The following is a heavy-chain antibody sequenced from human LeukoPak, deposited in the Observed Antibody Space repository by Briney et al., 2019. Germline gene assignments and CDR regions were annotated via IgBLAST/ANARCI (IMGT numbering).Heavy chain of an antibody. CDR2: IYYSGST. Sequence: SETLSLTCTVSGGSISSYYWSWIRQPPGKGLEWIGYIYYSGSTNYNPSLKSRVTISVDTSKNQFSLKLSSVTAADTVVYYCARESAAAAGRGLDYWGQGTLVTVSS. D-gene: IGHD6-13*01. CDR1: GGSISSYY. CDR3: ARESAAAAGRGLDY. J-gene: IGHJ4*02. V-gene: IGHV4-59*01.